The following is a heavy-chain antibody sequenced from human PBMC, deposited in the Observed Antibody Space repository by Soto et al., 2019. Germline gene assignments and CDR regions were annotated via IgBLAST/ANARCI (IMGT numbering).Heavy chain of an antibody. Sequence: SETLSLTCTVSGGSISSYYWSWIRQPPGKGLEWIGYIYYSGSTNYNPSLKSRVTISVDTSKNQFSLKLSSVTAADTAVYYCARDQITMVRGARYYYGMDVWGQGTTVTVS. D-gene: IGHD3-10*01. V-gene: IGHV4-59*01. CDR1: GGSISSYY. J-gene: IGHJ6*02. CDR2: IYYSGST. CDR3: ARDQITMVRGARYYYGMDV.